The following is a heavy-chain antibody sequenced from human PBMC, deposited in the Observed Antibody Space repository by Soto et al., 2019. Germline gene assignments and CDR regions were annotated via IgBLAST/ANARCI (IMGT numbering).Heavy chain of an antibody. Sequence: GASVKVSCKASGYTFTSYGISWVRQAPGKGLEWMGWISAYNGNTNYAQKQQGRVTMTTDTSTSTAYMELRSLRSDDTAVYYCARDCGGDCYSRAFDIWGQGTMVTVSS. CDR3: ARDCGGDCYSRAFDI. CDR2: ISAYNGNT. CDR1: GYTFTSYG. D-gene: IGHD2-21*01. J-gene: IGHJ3*02. V-gene: IGHV1-18*01.